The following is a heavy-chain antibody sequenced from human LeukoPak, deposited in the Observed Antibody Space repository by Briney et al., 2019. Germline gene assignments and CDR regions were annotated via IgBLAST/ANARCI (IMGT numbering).Heavy chain of an antibody. Sequence: GGSLRLSCTASGFSFSGHWMHWARQLPGKGLVWVSRISPTGSTTSYADSVKGRFTVSRATDKNTLYLQVKNLRAEDTAVYYCARGPNSNWSGLDFWGQGTLLTVSS. CDR3: ARGPNSNWSGLDF. CDR1: GFSFSGHW. J-gene: IGHJ4*02. D-gene: IGHD6-6*01. V-gene: IGHV3-74*01. CDR2: ISPTGSTT.